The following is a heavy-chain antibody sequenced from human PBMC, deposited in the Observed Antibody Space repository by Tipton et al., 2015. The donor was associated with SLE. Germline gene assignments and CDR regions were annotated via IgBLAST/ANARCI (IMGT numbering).Heavy chain of an antibody. CDR3: ARSEVVSALPDY. CDR2: IYSGGSP. Sequence: TLSLTCTVSGGSISYYYWSWIRQPPGKGLEWVRDIYSGGSPSYNPSLKSRATISVDTSKNQFSLKVTYVTAADTAVYFCARSEVVSALPDYWGQGTLVTVSS. CDR1: GGSISYYY. D-gene: IGHD2-21*01. V-gene: IGHV4-59*01. J-gene: IGHJ4*02.